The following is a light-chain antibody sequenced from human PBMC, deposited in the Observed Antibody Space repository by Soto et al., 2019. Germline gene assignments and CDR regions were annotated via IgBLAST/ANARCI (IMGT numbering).Light chain of an antibody. CDR3: QQYGSSPPIN. Sequence: DIVLTQAPVTLSFSPGEIATLSCSASQIVSNNYQAWYQQKSGQAPRLLIYGASVRATGIPDRFSGSGSGTDFTLTISRLEPEDFAVYYCQQYGSSPPINFGQGTRLEIK. CDR1: QIVSNNY. J-gene: IGKJ5*01. CDR2: GAS. V-gene: IGKV3-20*01.